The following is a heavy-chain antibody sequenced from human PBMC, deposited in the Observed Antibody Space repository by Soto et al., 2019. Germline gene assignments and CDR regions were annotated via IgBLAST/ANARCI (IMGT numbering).Heavy chain of an antibody. CDR2: IYHIGNT. CDR3: ARSITGATIFDF. V-gene: IGHV4-4*02. D-gene: IGHD1-26*01. Sequence: SETLSLTCAVSGASIISTNYWSWVRQPPGKGLEWIGEIYHIGNTNYNPSLKSRVTISVDKSKNHFSLNLTSVTAADTAVYYCARSITGATIFDFWGRGTLVTVSS. CDR1: GASIISTNY. J-gene: IGHJ4*02.